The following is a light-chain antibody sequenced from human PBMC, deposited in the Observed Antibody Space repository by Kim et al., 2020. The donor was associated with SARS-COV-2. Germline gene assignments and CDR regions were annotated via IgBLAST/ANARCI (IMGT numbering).Light chain of an antibody. CDR2: GAS. Sequence: ASVGDRVTITCRASQGISSLLAWYQQKPGKAPNLLIYGASSLQSGVPSRFSGSGSGTDFTLTISSLQPEDFATYYCQQANSFPWTFGQGTKVDIK. CDR1: QGISSL. J-gene: IGKJ1*01. CDR3: QQANSFPWT. V-gene: IGKV1-12*01.